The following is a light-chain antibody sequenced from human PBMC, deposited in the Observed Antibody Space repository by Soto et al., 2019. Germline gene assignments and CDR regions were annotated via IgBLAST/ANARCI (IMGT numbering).Light chain of an antibody. CDR2: GAS. Sequence: ETVMTQSPDTLSVSPGEIATLSCRASRDVSTNLAWFQRKPGQTPRLVLYGASKRATGIPARFSGSGSGTHFTLTISSLQSEDFGVYYCQHYNNWPPYSFGQGTKVEIK. V-gene: IGKV3-15*01. J-gene: IGKJ2*03. CDR1: RDVSTN. CDR3: QHYNNWPPYS.